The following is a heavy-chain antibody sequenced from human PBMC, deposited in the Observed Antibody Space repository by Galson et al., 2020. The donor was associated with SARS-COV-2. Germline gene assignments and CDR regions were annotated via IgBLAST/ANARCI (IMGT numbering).Heavy chain of an antibody. Sequence: GESLKISCTASGYIFSNYAMNWVRQAPGQGLEYVSAISPNGETPFYADSVNGRFTMSRDNSKNMFYLQMTALRVDDTAVDFCLSDSSTRPNHWGQGTLVTVSS. V-gene: IGHV3-64D*06. J-gene: IGHJ4*02. CDR3: LSDSSTRPNH. D-gene: IGHD2-2*01. CDR1: GYIFSNYA. CDR2: ISPNGETP.